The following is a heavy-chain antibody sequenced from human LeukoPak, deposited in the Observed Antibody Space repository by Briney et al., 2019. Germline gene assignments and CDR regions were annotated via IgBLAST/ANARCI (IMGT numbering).Heavy chain of an antibody. V-gene: IGHV1-2*02. Sequence: ASVKVSCKASGYTFIANNMYWVRQAPGQGLEWMGRINPNSGDTYYAQNFQGRVTMTRDTSINTAYMELSRLTSDDTAVYYCTRGTGSSWLDPWGQGTLVTVSS. D-gene: IGHD3-10*01. CDR1: GYTFIANN. J-gene: IGHJ5*02. CDR2: INPNSGDT. CDR3: TRGTGSSWLDP.